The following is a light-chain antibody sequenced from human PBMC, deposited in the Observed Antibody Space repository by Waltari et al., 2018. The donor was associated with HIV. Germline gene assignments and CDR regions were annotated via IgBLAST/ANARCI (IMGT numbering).Light chain of an antibody. CDR2: DVS. J-gene: IGLJ3*02. Sequence: SALTRPRSVSGSPGQSVTISCTGTISAVGGYNFGSWYQQHTGKAPKIVIYDVSKWPSGVPDLFSGSKSGNTASLPISGLQAEDEADYYCCSYTGSYTWVFGGGTELTVL. CDR1: ISAVGGYNF. V-gene: IGLV2-11*01. CDR3: CSYTGSYTWV.